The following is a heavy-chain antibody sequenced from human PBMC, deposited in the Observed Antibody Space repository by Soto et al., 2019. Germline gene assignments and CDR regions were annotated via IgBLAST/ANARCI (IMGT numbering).Heavy chain of an antibody. Sequence: EVQLVESGGGLVQPGGSLKLSCAASGFTFSGSAMHWVRQASGEGLEWVGRIRSKANSYATAYAASVKGRFTISRDDSKNTAYLQMNSLKTEDAAVYYCTGRYGMDVWGQGTTVTVSS. V-gene: IGHV3-73*01. CDR1: GFTFSGSA. J-gene: IGHJ6*02. CDR2: IRSKANSYAT. CDR3: TGRYGMDV.